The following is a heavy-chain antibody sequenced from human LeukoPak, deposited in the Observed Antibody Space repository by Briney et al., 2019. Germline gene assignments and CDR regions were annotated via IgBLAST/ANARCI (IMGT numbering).Heavy chain of an antibody. CDR3: AKDVTTRRYYYYYMDV. CDR1: GFTFSSYS. CDR2: ISSSSSYI. V-gene: IGHV3-21*01. D-gene: IGHD4-11*01. Sequence: PGGSLRLSCAASGFTFSSYSMNWVRQAPGKGLEWVSSISSSSSYIYYADSVKGRFTISRDNAKNSLYLQMNSLRAEDTAVYYCAKDVTTRRYYYYYMDVWGKGTTVTVSS. J-gene: IGHJ6*03.